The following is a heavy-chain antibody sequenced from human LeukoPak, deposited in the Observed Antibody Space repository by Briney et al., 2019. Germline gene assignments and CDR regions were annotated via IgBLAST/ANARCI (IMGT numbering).Heavy chain of an antibody. V-gene: IGHV3-11*01. CDR3: ARGPMVRGVVVYYYYGMDV. D-gene: IGHD3-10*01. Sequence: GGSLRLSCAASGFTFSDYYMSWIRQAPGKGLEWVSYVSSSGSTIYYADSVKGRFTISRDNAKNSLYLQMNSLRAEDTAVYYCARGPMVRGVVVYYYYGMDVWGQGTTVTVSS. CDR2: VSSSGSTI. J-gene: IGHJ6*02. CDR1: GFTFSDYY.